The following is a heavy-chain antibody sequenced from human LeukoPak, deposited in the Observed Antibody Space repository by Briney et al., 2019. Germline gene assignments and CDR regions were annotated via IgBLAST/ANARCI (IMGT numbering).Heavy chain of an antibody. CDR3: ASTGYSSSPPDY. CDR2: IYYSGST. V-gene: IGHV4-39*01. CDR1: GGSISSSSYY. J-gene: IGHJ4*02. Sequence: SETLSLTCTVSGGSISSSSYYWGWIRQPPGKGLEWIGSIYYSGSTYYNPSPKSRVTISVDTSKNQFSLKLSSVTAADTAAYYCASTGYSSSPPDYWGQGTLVTVSS. D-gene: IGHD6-13*01.